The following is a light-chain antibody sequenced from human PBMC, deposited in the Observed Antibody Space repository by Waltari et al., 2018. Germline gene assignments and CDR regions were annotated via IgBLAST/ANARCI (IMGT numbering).Light chain of an antibody. CDR2: DAS. V-gene: IGKV3-11*01. Sequence: EIVLTQSPATLSLSPGEGATLSCRVSQSVGRSLAWIQQKPGQAPRLVIYDASFRATGIPARFSGSGSGTDFTLTISSLEAEDFVIYYCQQRSVWPPTFGRGTKLEIK. CDR3: QQRSVWPPT. J-gene: IGKJ2*01. CDR1: QSVGRS.